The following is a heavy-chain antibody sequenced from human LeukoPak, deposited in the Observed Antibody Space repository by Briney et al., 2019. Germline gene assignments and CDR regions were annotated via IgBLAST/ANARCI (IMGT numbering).Heavy chain of an antibody. Sequence: SETLSLTCAVYGGSFSGYYWSWIRQPPGKGLEWIGEINHSGSTNYNPSLKSRVTISVDTSKNQFSLKLSSVTAADTAVYYCARHSHYDFWSGPPDYWGQGTLVTVSS. CDR2: INHSGST. CDR1: GGSFSGYY. D-gene: IGHD3-3*01. V-gene: IGHV4-34*01. CDR3: ARHSHYDFWSGPPDY. J-gene: IGHJ4*02.